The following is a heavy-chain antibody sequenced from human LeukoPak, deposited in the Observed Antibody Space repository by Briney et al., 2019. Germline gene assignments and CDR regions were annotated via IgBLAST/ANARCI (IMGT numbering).Heavy chain of an antibody. J-gene: IGHJ4*02. CDR1: GLTFRSFW. CDR2: INQDGSEK. D-gene: IGHD3-10*01. V-gene: IGHV3-7*01. Sequence: GGSLRLSCAVSGLTFRSFWMSWVRQAPGKGLEWVANINQDGSEKYFVDSVKGRFTISRDNSKNSLHLQMNTLRAEDTALYYCARERVGRFFDYWGQGTLVTVSS. CDR3: ARERVGRFFDY.